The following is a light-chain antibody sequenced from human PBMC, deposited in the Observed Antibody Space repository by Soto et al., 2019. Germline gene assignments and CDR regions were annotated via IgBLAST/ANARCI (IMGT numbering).Light chain of an antibody. Sequence: DIQMTQSPSSVSASVGDRVTSTCRSSQGISSWLALYQQKPGKAPNLLIYAASSLQSGVPSRFSGSGSWTDFTLTVSSLQPEDFATYYCQQADTVPLTFGGGTQVEIK. J-gene: IGKJ4*01. V-gene: IGKV1-12*01. CDR2: AAS. CDR1: QGISSW. CDR3: QQADTVPLT.